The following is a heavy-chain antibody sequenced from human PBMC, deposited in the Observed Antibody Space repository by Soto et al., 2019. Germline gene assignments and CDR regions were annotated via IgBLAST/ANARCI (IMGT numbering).Heavy chain of an antibody. D-gene: IGHD3-22*01. CDR2: ISAYNGNT. V-gene: IGHV1-18*04. CDR3: ARIWYYESRFDY. J-gene: IGHJ4*02. Sequence: QVQLVQSGAEVKKPGASVKVSCKASGYTFTSYGISWVRQAPGQGLEWMGWISAYNGNTNYAQKLQGRVTRTADESTSTAFMELRSLRSDDTAVYDCARIWYYESRFDYWGQGTLVTVSS. CDR1: GYTFTSYG.